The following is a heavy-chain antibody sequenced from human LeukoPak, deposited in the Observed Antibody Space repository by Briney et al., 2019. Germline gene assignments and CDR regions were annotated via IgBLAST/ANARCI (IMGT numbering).Heavy chain of an antibody. J-gene: IGHJ4*02. V-gene: IGHV3-66*01. CDR3: ARDDLDC. CDR1: GFTVSSSY. CDR2: IFSGGSI. Sequence: GGSLRLSCAASGFTVSSSYMNWVRQAPGKGLEGVSVIFSGGSIYYADSVKGRFTISRDSSNNTLYLQMNTLRAEDTAVYYCARDDLDCWGQGTLVTVSS.